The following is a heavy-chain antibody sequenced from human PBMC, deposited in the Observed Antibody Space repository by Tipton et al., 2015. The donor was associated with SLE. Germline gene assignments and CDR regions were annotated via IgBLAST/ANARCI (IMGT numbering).Heavy chain of an antibody. V-gene: IGHV4-34*01. Sequence: TLSLTCSIYGGSFGGYYWSWIRQPPGKGLEWIGEINHGGSTNYNPSPKSRVTISVDTSKNQFSLKLRSVTAADTAVYFCARGYCSDGVCYGFGFFDYWGQGNLVTVSS. D-gene: IGHD2-8*01. J-gene: IGHJ4*02. CDR3: ARGYCSDGVCYGFGFFDY. CDR2: INHGGST. CDR1: GGSFGGYY.